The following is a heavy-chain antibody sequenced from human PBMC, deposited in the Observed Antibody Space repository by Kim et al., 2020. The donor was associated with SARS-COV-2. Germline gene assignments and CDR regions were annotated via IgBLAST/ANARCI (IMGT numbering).Heavy chain of an antibody. CDR1: GGSISSSSFF. Sequence: SETLSLTCTVSGGSISSSSFFWVWIRQPPGQGREWIVSIYYSANTYLKPSHNPSLTRRVTLFVDTSKNQFSLRLHSVTAADTAVYYCARRVGGSGPNWFDPWGQGTLVSVSS. CDR3: ARRVGGSGPNWFDP. D-gene: IGHD1-26*01. J-gene: IGHJ5*02. V-gene: IGHV4-39*01. CDR2: IYYSANT.